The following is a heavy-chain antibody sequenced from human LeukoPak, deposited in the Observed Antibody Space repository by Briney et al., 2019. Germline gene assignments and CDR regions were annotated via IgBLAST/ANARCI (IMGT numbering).Heavy chain of an antibody. D-gene: IGHD3-22*01. CDR1: GGTFSSYA. CDR3: ARQAFIGSMILGNCFDY. J-gene: IGHJ4*02. CDR2: IIPIFGTA. V-gene: IGHV1-69*05. Sequence: SVKVSCKASGGTFSSYAISWVRQAPGQGLEWMGGIIPIFGTANYAQKFQGRVTITTDESTSTAYMELSSLRSEDTAVYYCARQAFIGSMILGNCFDYWGQGTLVTVSS.